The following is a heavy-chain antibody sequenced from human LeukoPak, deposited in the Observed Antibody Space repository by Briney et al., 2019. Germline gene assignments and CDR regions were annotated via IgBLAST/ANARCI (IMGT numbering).Heavy chain of an antibody. D-gene: IGHD5-24*01. CDR3: AKADNVEMATSCDY. Sequence: GGSLRLSCAASGFTFSSYAMSWVRQAPGEGLEWVSAISGSGGSTYYADSVKGRFTISRDNSKNTLYLQMNSLRAEDTAVYYCAKADNVEMATSCDYWGQGTLVTVSS. J-gene: IGHJ4*02. CDR1: GFTFSSYA. CDR2: ISGSGGST. V-gene: IGHV3-23*01.